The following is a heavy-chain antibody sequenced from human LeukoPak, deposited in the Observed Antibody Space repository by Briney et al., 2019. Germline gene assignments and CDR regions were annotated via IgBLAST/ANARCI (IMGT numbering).Heavy chain of an antibody. D-gene: IGHD4-17*01. CDR3: ARDYGDYAR. J-gene: IGHJ4*02. Sequence: GGSLRLSCAASGFTLSSYSMNWVRQAPGKGLEWVSYISSSSTIYYADSVKGRFTISRDNAKNSLYLQMNSLRAEDTAVYYCARDYGDYARWGQGTLVTVSS. CDR2: ISSSSTI. CDR1: GFTLSSYS. V-gene: IGHV3-48*04.